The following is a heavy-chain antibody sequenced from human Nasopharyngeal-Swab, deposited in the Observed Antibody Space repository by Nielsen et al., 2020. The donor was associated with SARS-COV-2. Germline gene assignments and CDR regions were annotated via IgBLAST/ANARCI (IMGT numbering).Heavy chain of an antibody. D-gene: IGHD2-2*03. CDR1: GYNFLSYG. CDR2: ISGYMGKA. V-gene: IGHV1-18*01. CDR3: ARGGLDLSEYFSH. J-gene: IGHJ1*01. Sequence: ASVKVSCKSSGYNFLSYGISWVRQAPGKGLEWMGWISGYMGKANYAKKLQDRFTMHTETPTGTAYMELRNLRSDATAVYYCARGGLDLSEYFSHWGQATLVTVSS.